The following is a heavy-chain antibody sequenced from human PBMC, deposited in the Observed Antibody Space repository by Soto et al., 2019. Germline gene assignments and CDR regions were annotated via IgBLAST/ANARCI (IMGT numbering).Heavy chain of an antibody. Sequence: QLQLQESSAGLVRPSQTLSLSCAVSGGSISSGGYSWNWIRQSPGKGLEWIGYIYHGGSTYSNPSLESRVTLSVDTSKNQFSLRLTSVIAADTAVYYCARDRRSLYHDGSGLDYWGQGILVTVSS. J-gene: IGHJ4*02. V-gene: IGHV4-30-2*06. CDR3: ARDRRSLYHDGSGLDY. CDR1: GGSISSGGYS. CDR2: IYHGGST. D-gene: IGHD3-22*01.